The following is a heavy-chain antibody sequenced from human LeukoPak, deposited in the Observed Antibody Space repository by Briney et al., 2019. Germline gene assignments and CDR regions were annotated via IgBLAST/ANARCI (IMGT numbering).Heavy chain of an antibody. J-gene: IGHJ5*02. CDR2: ISAYNGNT. D-gene: IGHD2-2*01. CDR3: ARGTIVCSTSCYPWFDP. V-gene: IGHV1-18*01. Sequence: ASVKVSCKASGYTFTSYGISWVRQAPGQGLEWMGWISAYNGNTNYAQKLQGRVTMTTDTSTSTAYMELRSLRSDDTAVYYCARGTIVCSTSCYPWFDPWGQGTLVTVSS. CDR1: GYTFTSYG.